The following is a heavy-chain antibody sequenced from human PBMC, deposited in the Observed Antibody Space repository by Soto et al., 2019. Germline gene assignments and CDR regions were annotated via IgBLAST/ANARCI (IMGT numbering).Heavy chain of an antibody. D-gene: IGHD3-22*01. V-gene: IGHV1-18*01. Sequence: ASVKVSYKASGYTFTSYGISWVQQAPGQGLEWMGWISAYNGNTNYAQKLQGRVTMTTDTSTGTAYMELRSLRSDDTAVYYCARNYYDSSGFDYWGQGTLVTVSS. CDR2: ISAYNGNT. CDR1: GYTFTSYG. CDR3: ARNYYDSSGFDY. J-gene: IGHJ4*02.